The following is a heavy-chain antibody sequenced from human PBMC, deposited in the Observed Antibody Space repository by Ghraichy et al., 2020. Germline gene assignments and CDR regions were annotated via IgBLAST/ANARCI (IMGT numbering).Heavy chain of an antibody. J-gene: IGHJ4*02. Sequence: GGSLRLSCAASGFTFSTYWMHWVRQVPGKGLVWVSRINSDGSGTTSADSVKGRFTISRDNAKNTLYLQMNSLRAEDTAVYYVVRLWYCSGGSCYDYWGQGTLVTVSA. V-gene: IGHV3-74*01. D-gene: IGHD2-15*01. CDR3: VRLWYCSGGSCYDY. CDR2: INSDGSGT. CDR1: GFTFSTYW.